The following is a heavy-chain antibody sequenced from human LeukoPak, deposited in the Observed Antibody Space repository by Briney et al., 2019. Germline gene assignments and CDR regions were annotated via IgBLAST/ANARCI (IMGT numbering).Heavy chain of an antibody. J-gene: IGHJ4*02. V-gene: IGHV3-23*01. D-gene: IGHD3-10*01. CDR1: GFTFNNAW. Sequence: GGSLRLSCAASGFTFNNAWMSWVRQAPGKGLEWVSAISVGSDVIYYADSVKGRFAISRDNSKHTVYLQMDSLRAEDTAVYYCAKDLPVRGYPVYYFDCWGQGTLVTVSS. CDR2: ISVGSDVI. CDR3: AKDLPVRGYPVYYFDC.